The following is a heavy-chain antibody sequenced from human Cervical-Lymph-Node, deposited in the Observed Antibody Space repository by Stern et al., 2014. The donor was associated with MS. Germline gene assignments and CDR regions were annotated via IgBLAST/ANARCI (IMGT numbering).Heavy chain of an antibody. V-gene: IGHV4-31*03. J-gene: IGHJ3*02. CDR1: GDSISSGGYY. CDR2: IYYTGTP. CDR3: ARAKTLFGTQSDAFDI. D-gene: IGHD3-9*01. Sequence: QVQLQESGPGLVKPSQTLSLTCTVSGDSISSGGYYWSWIRQHPGKGVGWIGDIYYTGTPYSNPSLKSRVTISVDTSKNQFSLKLSSVTAADTAVYYCARAKTLFGTQSDAFDIWGPGTMVTVSS.